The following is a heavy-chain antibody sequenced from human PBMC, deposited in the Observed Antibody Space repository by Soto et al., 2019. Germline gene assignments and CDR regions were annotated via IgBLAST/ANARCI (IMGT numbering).Heavy chain of an antibody. CDR2: ISYDGSNQ. Sequence: GSLRLSCAASGFTFNIYGMHWVRQAPDKGLEWVALISYDGSNQYYADSVKGRFTISRDNSKNTLFLQMNSLRADDTAVYYCAKDQASGQGSFDSWGQGTLVTVSS. CDR1: GFTFNIYG. J-gene: IGHJ4*02. CDR3: AKDQASGQGSFDS. V-gene: IGHV3-30*18.